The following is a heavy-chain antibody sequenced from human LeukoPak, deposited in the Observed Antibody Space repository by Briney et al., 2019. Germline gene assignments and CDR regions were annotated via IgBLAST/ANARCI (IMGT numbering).Heavy chain of an antibody. CDR2: ISGSGGST. V-gene: IGHV3-23*01. D-gene: IGHD2-2*01. J-gene: IGHJ4*02. CDR1: GFTFSSYA. Sequence: PGGSLRLSCAASGFTFSSYAMSWVRQAPGKGLEWVSAISGSGGSTYYVDSVKGRFTISRDNSKNTLYLQMNSLRAEDTAVYYCAKSTRRIPAATMGFDYWGQGTLVTVSS. CDR3: AKSTRRIPAATMGFDY.